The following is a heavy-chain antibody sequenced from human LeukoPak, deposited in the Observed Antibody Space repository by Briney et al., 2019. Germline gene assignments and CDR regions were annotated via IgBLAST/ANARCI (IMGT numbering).Heavy chain of an antibody. Sequence: ASVKVSCKASGYTFTSYGISWVRQAPGQGLEWMGWISAYNGNTNYAQKLQCRVTMTTDTSTSTAYMELRSLRSDDTAVYYCARDFRLGYYYGMDVWGQGTTVTVSS. D-gene: IGHD3/OR15-3a*01. CDR3: ARDFRLGYYYGMDV. CDR2: ISAYNGNT. J-gene: IGHJ6*02. V-gene: IGHV1-18*01. CDR1: GYTFTSYG.